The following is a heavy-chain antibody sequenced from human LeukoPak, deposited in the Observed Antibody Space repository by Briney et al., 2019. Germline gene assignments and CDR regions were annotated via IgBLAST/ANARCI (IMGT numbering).Heavy chain of an antibody. CDR2: IRYDGSNK. CDR1: GFTFSSYG. D-gene: IGHD2-15*01. J-gene: IGHJ6*03. CDR3: AKARRRGGVVVNSYYMDV. V-gene: IGHV3-30*02. Sequence: PGGSLRLSCAASGFTFSSYGMHWVRQAPGKGLEWVAFIRYDGSNKYYADSVKGRFTISRDNSKNTLYLQMNSLRAEDTAVYYYAKARRRGGVVVNSYYMDVWGKGTTVTVSS.